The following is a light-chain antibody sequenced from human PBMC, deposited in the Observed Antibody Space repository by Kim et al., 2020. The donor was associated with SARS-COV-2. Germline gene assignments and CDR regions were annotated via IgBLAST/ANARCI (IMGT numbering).Light chain of an antibody. J-gene: IGLJ3*02. CDR1: SGHSSYA. Sequence: SVKLPCPLSSGHSSYAIAWHQQQPEKGPRYLMKLNSDGSHSKGDGIPDRFSGSSSGAERYLTISSLQSEDEADYYCQTWGTGIQGVFGGGTQLTVL. CDR3: QTWGTGIQGV. V-gene: IGLV4-69*01. CDR2: LNSDGSH.